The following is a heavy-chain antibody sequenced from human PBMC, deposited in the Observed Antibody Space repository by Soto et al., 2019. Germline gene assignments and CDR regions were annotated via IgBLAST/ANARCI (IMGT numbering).Heavy chain of an antibody. CDR3: AKESLAVLNYYYYGMDV. Sequence: EVQLLESGGGLVQPGGSLRLSCAASGFTFSSYAMNWVRQAPGKGLEWVSAISGSGGSTYYADSVKGRFTISRDNSKNTLYLQMNSLRAEDTAVYYCAKESLAVLNYYYYGMDVWGQGTTVTVSS. D-gene: IGHD2-15*01. CDR1: GFTFSSYA. J-gene: IGHJ6*02. V-gene: IGHV3-23*01. CDR2: ISGSGGST.